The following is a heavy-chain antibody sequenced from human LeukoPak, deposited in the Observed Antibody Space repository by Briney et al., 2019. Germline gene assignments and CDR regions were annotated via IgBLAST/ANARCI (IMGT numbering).Heavy chain of an antibody. D-gene: IGHD6-19*01. CDR2: IYTSGNT. Sequence: SETLSLTCTVSGVSVSSSTYYWGWIRQPPGKGLEWIGRIYTSGNTNYNPSLKSRVTMSVDTSKNQFSLKLSSVTAADTAVYYCARERGSGWYDMAIDYWGQGTLVTVSS. J-gene: IGHJ4*02. CDR3: ARERGSGWYDMAIDY. CDR1: GVSVSSSTYY. V-gene: IGHV4-39*07.